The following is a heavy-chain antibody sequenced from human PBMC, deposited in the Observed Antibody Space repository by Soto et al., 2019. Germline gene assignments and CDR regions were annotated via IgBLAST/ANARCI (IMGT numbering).Heavy chain of an antibody. CDR1: GRFRVSDYG. Sequence: ASGRFRVSDYGMHWSLTNPGKGLMWVSTIWSRGHTEEYLDSVKGRFTISKDNSKNTLYLQMNSLRVEDTGIYYCARGYYGTGKYYTMYGMDVWGQGTTVTVSS. CDR3: ARGYYGTGKYYTMYGMDV. D-gene: IGHD3-10*01. J-gene: IGHJ6*02. CDR2: IWSRGHTE. V-gene: IGHV3-33*01.